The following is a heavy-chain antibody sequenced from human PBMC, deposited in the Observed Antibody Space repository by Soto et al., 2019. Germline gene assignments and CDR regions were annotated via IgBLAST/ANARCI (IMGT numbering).Heavy chain of an antibody. V-gene: IGHV3-74*01. CDR1: GFTLGSYW. Sequence: EVQLVESGGGLVQPGGSLRLSCTASGFTLGSYWMQWVRQAPGKGLVWVSHINSDESTINYANSVKGRFTISRDIAKNSLFLQLSSLRAEDTAIYYCARGGSSGLAYWGQGTLVTVSS. CDR2: INSDESTI. J-gene: IGHJ4*02. D-gene: IGHD3-22*01. CDR3: ARGGSSGLAY.